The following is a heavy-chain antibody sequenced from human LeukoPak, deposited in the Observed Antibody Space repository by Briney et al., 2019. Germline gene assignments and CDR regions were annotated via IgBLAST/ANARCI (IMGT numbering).Heavy chain of an antibody. CDR1: GYTFTSYG. Sequence: ASVKVSCKASGYTFTSYGISWVRQAPGQGLEWMGWISAYNGNTNYAQKPQGRVTMTTDTSTSTAYMELRSLRSDDTAVYYCARVRWFLNWFDPWGQGTLVTVSS. V-gene: IGHV1-18*01. CDR3: ARVRWFLNWFDP. CDR2: ISAYNGNT. D-gene: IGHD4-23*01. J-gene: IGHJ5*02.